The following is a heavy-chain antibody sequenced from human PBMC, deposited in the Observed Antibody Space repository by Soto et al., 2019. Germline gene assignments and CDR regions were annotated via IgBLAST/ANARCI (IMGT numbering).Heavy chain of an antibody. J-gene: IGHJ6*02. Sequence: QVQLVESGGGVVQPGRSLRLSCAASGFTFSSYGMNWVRQAPGKGLEWVALISYDGITKYYADSVKSRFTISRDNSKNTQYLQMNSMRPEDTAVYYCAKGLDIVIVPGAIGPYYYYGVDVWGQGTTVTVSS. CDR3: AKGLDIVIVPGAIGPYYYYGVDV. CDR2: ISYDGITK. V-gene: IGHV3-30*18. CDR1: GFTFSSYG. D-gene: IGHD2-2*03.